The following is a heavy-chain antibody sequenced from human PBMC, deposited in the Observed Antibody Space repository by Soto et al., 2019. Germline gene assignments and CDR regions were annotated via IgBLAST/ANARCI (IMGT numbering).Heavy chain of an antibody. CDR3: ARDDIRFSCAHGTDV. Sequence: QVQLVEAGGGVVQPGRSLRLSCAASGFTFSSYARHWVRQAPGKGLEWVAVISYDGSNKYYAVSVKGRFTISSDKSKNSLYLQMNRLRAEDTAVYYSARDDIRFSCAHGTDVWGQGTRLTVSS. CDR2: ISYDGSNK. CDR1: GFTFSSYA. J-gene: IGHJ6*02. D-gene: IGHD3-3*01. V-gene: IGHV3-30-3*01.